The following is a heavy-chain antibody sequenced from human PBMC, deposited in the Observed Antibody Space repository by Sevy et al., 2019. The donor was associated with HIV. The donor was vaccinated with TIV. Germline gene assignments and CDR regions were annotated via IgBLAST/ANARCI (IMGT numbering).Heavy chain of an antibody. Sequence: GGSLRLSCAASGFIFTNYGMHWVRQAPGKGLEWVAVISHDGSHKYYADSVRGRVTISRDSSKNTVSLQMNSLRLEDTAVYYCAKGSRATGSAFDIWGQGTMVTVSS. D-gene: IGHD2-15*01. CDR3: AKGSRATGSAFDI. V-gene: IGHV3-30*18. J-gene: IGHJ3*02. CDR2: ISHDGSHK. CDR1: GFIFTNYG.